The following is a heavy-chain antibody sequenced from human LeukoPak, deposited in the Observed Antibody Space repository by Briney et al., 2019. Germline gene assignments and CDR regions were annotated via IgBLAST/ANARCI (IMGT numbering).Heavy chain of an antibody. V-gene: IGHV3-23*01. J-gene: IGHJ4*02. CDR1: GSTLSNYA. D-gene: IGHD6-19*01. CDR2: LSSSGGAT. Sequence: GGSLRLSCAASGSTLSNYAMSWVRQAPGAGLEWVSTLSSSGGATYYADSVKGRFTISRDNSRNTLFLQMNSLRAEDTALYFCAKGYSSGWHTYFDCWGQGTLVTVSS. CDR3: AKGYSSGWHTYFDC.